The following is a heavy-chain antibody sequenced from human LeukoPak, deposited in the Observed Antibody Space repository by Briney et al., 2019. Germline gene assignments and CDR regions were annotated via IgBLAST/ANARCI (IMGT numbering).Heavy chain of an antibody. V-gene: IGHV3-7*01. CDR3: AKTRDRGDGYDFYFYYYMDV. Sequence: PGGSLRLSCAASGFTFSDYWMNWVRQAPGRGLECVANIKQDGSEKSYVDSVKGRFTISRDNAKNSLYLQMNSLRAEDTAVYYCAKTRDRGDGYDFYFYYYMDVWGKGTTVTVSS. CDR1: GFTFSDYW. CDR2: IKQDGSEK. D-gene: IGHD5-24*01. J-gene: IGHJ6*03.